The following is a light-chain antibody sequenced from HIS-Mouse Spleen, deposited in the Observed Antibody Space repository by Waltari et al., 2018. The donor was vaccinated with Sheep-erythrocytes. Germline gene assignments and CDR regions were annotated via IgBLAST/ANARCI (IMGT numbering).Light chain of an antibody. V-gene: IGLV3-21*02. J-gene: IGLJ2*01. CDR2: DES. CDR1: NIGSKS. CDR3: QVWDSSSDPVV. Sequence: SYVLTQPPSVSVAPGQTARITCGGNNIGSKSVHWYQQKPGQAPVLGVYDESDRPSGLPERFSGSNSGNTATLTISRVEAGDEADYYCQVWDSSSDPVVFGGGTKLTVL.